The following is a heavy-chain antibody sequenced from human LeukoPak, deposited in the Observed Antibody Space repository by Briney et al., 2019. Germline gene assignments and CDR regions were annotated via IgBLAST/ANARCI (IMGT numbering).Heavy chain of an antibody. CDR1: GYTFTDCY. V-gene: IGHV1-2*02. Sequence: ASVKVSCKASGYTFTDCYMHWVRQAPGQGLEWVGWINPNSCGTNYAQKFQGRVTMTRDTSISTAYMEMRRLRSDDRAVYYCARTSEGVTTFDYWGQGTLVTVSS. J-gene: IGHJ4*02. CDR2: INPNSCGT. CDR3: ARTSEGVTTFDY. D-gene: IGHD4-17*01.